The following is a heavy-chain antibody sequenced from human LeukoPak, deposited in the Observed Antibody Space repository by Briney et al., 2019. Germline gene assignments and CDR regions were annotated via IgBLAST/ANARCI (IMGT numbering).Heavy chain of an antibody. D-gene: IGHD3-10*01. CDR2: IRDDGSNK. J-gene: IGHJ4*02. CDR1: GFTFSSYG. Sequence: PGGSLRLSCAASGFTFSSYGMHWVRQAPGKGLEWVAFIRDDGSNKYYADSVKGRFTISRDNSKNTLYLQMNSLRAEDTAVYYCATYGSGSYYNWGQGTLVTVSS. CDR3: ATYGSGSYYN. V-gene: IGHV3-30*02.